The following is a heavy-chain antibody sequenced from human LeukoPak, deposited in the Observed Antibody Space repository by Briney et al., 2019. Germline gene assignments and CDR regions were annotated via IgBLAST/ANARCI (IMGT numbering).Heavy chain of an antibody. CDR1: GFVFSTYG. J-gene: IGHJ3*02. Sequence: PGGSLRLSCAASGFVFSTYGTHWVRQAPGKGLEWVAVIWSHGNTKKYADSVTGRFTISRDNSKNTLYLEMNTLRAEDTAVYYCARDDDYDDHNTFDMWGHGTMVTVSS. D-gene: IGHD4-17*01. V-gene: IGHV3-33*01. CDR3: ARDDDYDDHNTFDM. CDR2: IWSHGNTK.